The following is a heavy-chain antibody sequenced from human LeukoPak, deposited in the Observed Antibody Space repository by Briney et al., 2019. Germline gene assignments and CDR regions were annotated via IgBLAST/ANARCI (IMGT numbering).Heavy chain of an antibody. CDR3: ARHPRYYFDY. V-gene: IGHV4-59*08. CDR2: IYYSGST. CDR1: GGSISSYY. J-gene: IGHJ4*02. Sequence: SGTLSLTCTVSGGSISSYYWSWIRQPPGKGLEWIGYIYYSGSTNYNPSLKSRVTISVDTSTNQFSLKLSSVTAADTAVYYCARHPRYYFDYWGQGTLVTVSS.